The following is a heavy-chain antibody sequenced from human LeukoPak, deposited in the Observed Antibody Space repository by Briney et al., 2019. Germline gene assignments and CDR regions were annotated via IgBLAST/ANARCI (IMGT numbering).Heavy chain of an antibody. CDR1: GFTFDDYG. D-gene: IGHD2-15*01. V-gene: IGHV3-20*04. CDR2: INWNGGST. J-gene: IGHJ3*02. Sequence: GGSLRLSCAASGFTFDDYGMSWVRQAPGKGLEWVSGINWNGGSTGYADSVKGRFTISRDNAKNSLYLQMNSLRAEDTALYYCAGCSGGSCYSGALDAFDIWGQGTMVTVSS. CDR3: AGCSGGSCYSGALDAFDI.